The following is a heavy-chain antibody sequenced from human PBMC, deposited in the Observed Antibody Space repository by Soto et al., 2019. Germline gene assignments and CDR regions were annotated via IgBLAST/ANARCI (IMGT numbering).Heavy chain of an antibody. D-gene: IGHD2-8*01. V-gene: IGHV1-8*01. CDR2: MNPNSGNT. Sequence: GASVKVSCKASGYTFTSYDINWVRQATGQGLEWMGWMNPNSGNTGYAQKFQGRVTMTRNTSISTAYMELSSLRSEDTAVYYCARGRRIWCTNRVCYQIFDYSGQATLVTVSS. CDR1: GYTFTSYD. J-gene: IGHJ4*02. CDR3: ARGRRIWCTNRVCYQIFDY.